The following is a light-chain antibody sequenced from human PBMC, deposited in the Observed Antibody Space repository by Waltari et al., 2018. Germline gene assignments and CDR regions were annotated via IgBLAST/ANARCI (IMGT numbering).Light chain of an antibody. Sequence: QSALTQPPSASGSPGQTVTISCTATGSDVGDYNSVSWYQQHPGKAPKLMIYEVTKRPSGVPDRFSGSKSGNTASLTVSGLQAEDEADYYCSSHVVFGGGTKLTVL. CDR3: SSHVV. J-gene: IGLJ3*02. V-gene: IGLV2-8*01. CDR2: EVT. CDR1: GSDVGDYNS.